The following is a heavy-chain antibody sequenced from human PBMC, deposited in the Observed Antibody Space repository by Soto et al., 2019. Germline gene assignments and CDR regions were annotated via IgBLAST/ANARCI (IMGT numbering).Heavy chain of an antibody. J-gene: IGHJ6*02. D-gene: IGHD2-2*01. V-gene: IGHV3-30-3*01. CDR2: ISYDGSNK. CDR1: GFTFSSYA. CDR3: ARDRRNIVVVPAAIYEAPALLHV. Sequence: GGSLRLSCAASGFTFSSYAMHWVRQAPGKGLEWVAVISYDGSNKYYADSVKGRFTISRDNSKNTLYLQMNSLRAEDTAVYYCARDRRNIVVVPAAIYEAPALLHVWGQGTTVTVSS.